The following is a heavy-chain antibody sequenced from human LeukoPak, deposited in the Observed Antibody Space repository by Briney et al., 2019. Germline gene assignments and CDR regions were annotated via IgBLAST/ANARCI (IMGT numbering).Heavy chain of an antibody. D-gene: IGHD2-2*01. CDR2: ISSSGSTI. CDR3: AKDTRAITTSGVWDY. J-gene: IGHJ4*02. V-gene: IGHV3-48*03. Sequence: TGGSLRLSCAASGFTFSTYEMNWVRQAPGKGLEWVSYISSSGSTIYYADSVKGRFTISRDNAKNSLYLQMNSLRAEDTALYYCAKDTRAITTSGVWDYWGQGTLVTVSS. CDR1: GFTFSTYE.